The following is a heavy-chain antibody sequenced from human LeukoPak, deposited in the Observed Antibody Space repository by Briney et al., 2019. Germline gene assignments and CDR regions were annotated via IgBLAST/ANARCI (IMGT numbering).Heavy chain of an antibody. V-gene: IGHV4-39*01. Sequence: SETLSLTCTVSDGSISSGSYYWAWIRQPPGKGPEWIGSIYYNGNTYYNPSLKSRVTISIDTSKNKFSLKLTSVTAADTAVYYCASQYDSSGYLVGFDYWGQGTLVTVSP. CDR3: ASQYDSSGYLVGFDY. CDR1: DGSISSGSYY. D-gene: IGHD3-22*01. CDR2: IYYNGNT. J-gene: IGHJ4*02.